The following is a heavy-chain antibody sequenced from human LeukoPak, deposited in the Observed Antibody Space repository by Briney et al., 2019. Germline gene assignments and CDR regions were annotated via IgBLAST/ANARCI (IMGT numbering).Heavy chain of an antibody. CDR3: ARDDGDYRIGY. J-gene: IGHJ4*02. V-gene: IGHV4-30-4*01. CDR1: GGSISSGDYY. CDR2: IYYSGST. Sequence: SETLSLTCTVSGGSISSGDYYWSWIRQPPGKGLEWIGYIYYSGSTYYNPSLKNRVTISVDTSKNQFSLKLSSVTAADTAVYYCARDDGDYRIGYWGQGTLVTVSS. D-gene: IGHD4-17*01.